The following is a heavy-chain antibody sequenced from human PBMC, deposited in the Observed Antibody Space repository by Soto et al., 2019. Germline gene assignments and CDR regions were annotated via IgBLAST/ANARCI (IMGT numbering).Heavy chain of an antibody. J-gene: IGHJ4*02. Sequence: SESLSLTCIVSGCSISSSSYYWGWIRQPPGKGLEWIGSIYYSGSTYYNPSLKSRVTISVDTSKNQFSLKLSSVTAADTAVYYCARIYYDSVFDYWGQGTLVTVS. D-gene: IGHD3-22*01. CDR1: GCSISSSSYY. CDR2: IYYSGST. CDR3: ARIYYDSVFDY. V-gene: IGHV4-39*01.